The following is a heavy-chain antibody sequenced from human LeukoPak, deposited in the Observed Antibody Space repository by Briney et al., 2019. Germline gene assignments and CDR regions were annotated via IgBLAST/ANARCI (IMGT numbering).Heavy chain of an antibody. Sequence: PSETLSLTCTVSGGSISSSSYYWGWLRQPPGKGLEWIGSIYYSGSTYYNPSLKSLLTISVDTSKNQFSLKLSSVTAADTAVYYCARLRWRYFDYWGQGTLVTVSS. D-gene: IGHD4-23*01. CDR2: IYYSGST. J-gene: IGHJ4*02. CDR3: ARLRWRYFDY. CDR1: GGSISSSSYY. V-gene: IGHV4-39*01.